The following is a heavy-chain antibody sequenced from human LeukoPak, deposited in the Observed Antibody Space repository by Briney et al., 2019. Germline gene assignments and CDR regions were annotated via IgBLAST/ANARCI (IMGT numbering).Heavy chain of an antibody. CDR1: GYSFTNYW. CDR2: IYPGDSDA. CDR3: AKVDSGRHLDPFGY. J-gene: IGHJ4*02. D-gene: IGHD1-26*01. V-gene: IGHV5-51*01. Sequence: GESLKISCKGSGYSFTNYWIGWVRQMPGKGLKWMGIIYPGDSDARYSPSFQGQVTISADKSINTAYLQWSSLKASDTAMYYCAKVDSGRHLDPFGYWGQGTLVTVSS.